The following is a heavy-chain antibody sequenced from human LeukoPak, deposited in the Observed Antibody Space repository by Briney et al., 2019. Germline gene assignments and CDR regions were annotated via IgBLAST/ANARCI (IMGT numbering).Heavy chain of an antibody. V-gene: IGHV1-18*01. Sequence: ASVTVSCKASGYTFISYVISWVRQAPGQGLEWMGWISTYNGNTNYAQKLQGRVTMTTDTSTTIAYMEMRSLRSDDTAVYYCAGCSGGSCPGYYFDYWGQGTLVTVSS. D-gene: IGHD2-15*01. CDR2: ISTYNGNT. CDR1: GYTFISYV. CDR3: AGCSGGSCPGYYFDY. J-gene: IGHJ4*01.